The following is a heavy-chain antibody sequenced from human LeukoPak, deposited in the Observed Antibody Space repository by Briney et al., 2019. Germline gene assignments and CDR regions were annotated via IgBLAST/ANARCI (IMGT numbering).Heavy chain of an antibody. CDR1: GFTFSSYA. V-gene: IGHV3-23*01. CDR2: ISDSGTST. J-gene: IGHJ4*02. CDR3: AKGVSGYGSGRPFDY. Sequence: GGSLRLSCAASGFTFSSYAMIWVRQAQGKGREWVSIISDSGTSTYYPDSVKGRFTISRYNSKSTVYLQVNSLRAEDTAVYYCAKGVSGYGSGRPFDYWGQGTLVTVSS. D-gene: IGHD3-10*01.